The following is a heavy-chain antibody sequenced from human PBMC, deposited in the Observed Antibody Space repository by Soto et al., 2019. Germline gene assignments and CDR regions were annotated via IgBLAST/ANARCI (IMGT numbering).Heavy chain of an antibody. CDR2: ISGSGATT. J-gene: IGHJ4*02. D-gene: IGHD1-1*01. CDR3: TKGGIPRRYNIPKVDFDY. CDR1: GFIFSNYA. V-gene: IGHV3-23*01. Sequence: GGSLRLSCAASGFIFSNYAMSWVRQAPGRGLEWVSAISGSGATTYYPDSVKGRFTISRDNSKNTLYLQMNNLRADDTAVYYCTKGGIPRRYNIPKVDFDYWGQGSLVTVYS.